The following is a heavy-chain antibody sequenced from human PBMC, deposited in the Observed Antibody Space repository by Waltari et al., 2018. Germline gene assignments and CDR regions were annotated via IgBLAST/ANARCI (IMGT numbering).Heavy chain of an antibody. V-gene: IGHV1-2*02. J-gene: IGHJ4*02. CDR3: ARVTIFGVVINYYDY. CDR1: GYTFTGYY. CDR2: INPNSGGT. Sequence: QVQLVQYGAEVKKPGASVKVSCKASGYTFTGYYMHWVRQATGQGLEWIGGINPNSGGTNYAQKFQGRVTMTRDTSISTAYMELSRLISDDTAVYYCARVTIFGVVINYYDYWGQGTLVTVSS. D-gene: IGHD3-3*01.